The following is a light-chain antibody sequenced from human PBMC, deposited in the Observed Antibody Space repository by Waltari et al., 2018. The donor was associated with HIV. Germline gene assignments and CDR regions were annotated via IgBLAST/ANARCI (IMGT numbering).Light chain of an antibody. J-gene: IGKJ2*01. Sequence: DIQMTQSPSTLSAAIGDRVSITCRASQNVGDWLAWYQQKPGKPPSLLISKASILESGVPPNFTGSGSGTHFTLTCIFLRRDDFSTSYCHQYGNFPVTFGQGT. CDR1: QNVGDW. V-gene: IGKV1-5*03. CDR2: KAS. CDR3: HQYGNFPVT.